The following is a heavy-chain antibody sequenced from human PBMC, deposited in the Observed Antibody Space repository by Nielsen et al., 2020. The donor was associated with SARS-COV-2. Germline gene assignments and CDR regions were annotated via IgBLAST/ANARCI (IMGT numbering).Heavy chain of an antibody. Sequence: GGSLSLSCTASGFTFADYAMHWVRQAPGKGLEWVSGISWNSGSIGYADSVKGRFTISRDNVKNSLYLQMNSLRAEDTALYYCAKDIGGVRGSLGYWGQGTLVTVSS. CDR1: GFTFADYA. J-gene: IGHJ4*02. CDR2: ISWNSGSI. D-gene: IGHD3-10*01. V-gene: IGHV3-9*01. CDR3: AKDIGGVRGSLGY.